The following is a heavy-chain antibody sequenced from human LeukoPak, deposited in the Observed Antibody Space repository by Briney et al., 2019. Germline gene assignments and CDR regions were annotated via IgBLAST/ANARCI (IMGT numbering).Heavy chain of an antibody. V-gene: IGHV1-3*01. CDR2: INPGNGDT. D-gene: IGHD2-15*01. J-gene: IGHJ6*02. CDR1: GYTFTNYA. CDR3: ARERWHCRVNCYSVYYYALDV. Sequence: GASVKVSCKGSGYTFTNYAVHWVRQAPGQRLEWLGWINPGNGDTKYSQNFQGRVTATSDTSAATAYVELNSLTSEDTAVYYCARERWHCRVNCYSVYYYALDVWGQGTTVTVSS.